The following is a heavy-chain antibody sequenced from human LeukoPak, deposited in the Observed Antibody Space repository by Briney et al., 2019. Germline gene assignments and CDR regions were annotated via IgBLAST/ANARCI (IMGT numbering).Heavy chain of an antibody. CDR3: ARGFQWLVLDY. Sequence: GGSLRLSCAASGFSFSDYYMRWIRQAPGKGLEGVAYIDKSGDDIYYADSVKGRFTISRDNAKNSLYLQMNSLRAEDTAVYYCARGFQWLVLDYWGQGTLVTVSS. V-gene: IGHV3-11*01. J-gene: IGHJ4*02. CDR1: GFSFSDYY. D-gene: IGHD6-19*01. CDR2: IDKSGDDI.